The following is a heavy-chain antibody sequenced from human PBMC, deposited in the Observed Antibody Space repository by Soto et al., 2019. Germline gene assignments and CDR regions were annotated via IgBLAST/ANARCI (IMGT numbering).Heavy chain of an antibody. Sequence: SETLSLTCSVSGGSISSYYWSWVRQPPGKGLEWIGYVYYSGSTNYNPSLKSRVTISVDTSKNQFSLKLSSVTAADTAVYYCARYCSSTSCYASQRDYFDYWGQGTLVTV. CDR3: ARYCSSTSCYASQRDYFDY. J-gene: IGHJ4*02. CDR1: GGSISSYY. V-gene: IGHV4-59*08. D-gene: IGHD2-2*01. CDR2: VYYSGST.